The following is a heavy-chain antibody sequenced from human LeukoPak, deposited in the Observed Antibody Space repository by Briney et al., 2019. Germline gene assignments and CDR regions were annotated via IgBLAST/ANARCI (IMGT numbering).Heavy chain of an antibody. Sequence: GGSLRLSCAASGLTFSSYAMHWVRQAPGKGLEWVAVISYDGSNKYYADSVKGRFTISRDNSKNTLYLQMNSLRAEDTAVYYCARSSSGWYYFDYWGQGTLVTVSS. CDR3: ARSSSGWYYFDY. V-gene: IGHV3-30-3*01. D-gene: IGHD6-19*01. CDR2: ISYDGSNK. CDR1: GLTFSSYA. J-gene: IGHJ4*02.